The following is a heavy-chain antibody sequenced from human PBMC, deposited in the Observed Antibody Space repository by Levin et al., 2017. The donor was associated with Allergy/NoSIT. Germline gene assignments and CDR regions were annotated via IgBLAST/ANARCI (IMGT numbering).Heavy chain of an antibody. V-gene: IGHV3-7*01. CDR3: ARWNLPLDY. Sequence: GESLKISCAASGFTFSTYWMNWVRQAPGKGLEWVANIDQDGRLKFYADSVKGRFTISRDNAKNSVSLQINSLRAEDTAVYYCARWNLPLDYWGQGTLLTVSS. D-gene: IGHD1-1*01. CDR1: GFTFSTYW. CDR2: IDQDGRLK. J-gene: IGHJ4*02.